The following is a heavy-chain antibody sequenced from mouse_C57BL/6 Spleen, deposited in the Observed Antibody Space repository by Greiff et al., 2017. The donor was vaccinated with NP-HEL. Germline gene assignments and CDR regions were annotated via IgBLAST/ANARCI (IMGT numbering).Heavy chain of an antibody. CDR1: GFTFSSYG. J-gene: IGHJ2*01. CDR3: ARREDGYDYFDY. Sequence: EVMLVESGGDLVKPGGSLKLSCAASGFTFSSYGMSWVRQTPDKRLEWVATISSGGSYTYYPDSVKGRFTISRDNAKNTLYLQMSSLKSEDTAMYYCARREDGYDYFDYWGQGTTLTVSS. V-gene: IGHV5-6*02. D-gene: IGHD2-2*01. CDR2: ISSGGSYT.